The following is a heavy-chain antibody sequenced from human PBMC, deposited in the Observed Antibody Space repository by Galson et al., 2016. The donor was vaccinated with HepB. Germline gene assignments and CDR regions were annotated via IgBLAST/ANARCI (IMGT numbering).Heavy chain of an antibody. V-gene: IGHV4-31*03. J-gene: IGHJ5*02. CDR3: AREIEPLNHGSGSPWGNWFDP. Sequence: TLSLTCTVSGGSISRGGYFWTWIRHHPGKGLEWIGNIYYSGSTSYRSSLKSRVTISIDTSKNQFFLNLNSVTAADTAVHYCAREIEPLNHGSGSPWGNWFDPWGQGTLVTVSS. CDR1: GGSISRGGYF. D-gene: IGHD3-10*01. CDR2: IYYSGST.